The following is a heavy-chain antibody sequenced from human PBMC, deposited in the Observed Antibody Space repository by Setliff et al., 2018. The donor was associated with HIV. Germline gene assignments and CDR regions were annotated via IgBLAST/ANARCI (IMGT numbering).Heavy chain of an antibody. CDR1: GASISSYY. Sequence: PSETLSLTCTVSGASISSYYWSWIRQPPGKGLEWIGYIYSSGITNYNPSLKSRVTISLDTSKNQFSLSLRSVTAADTAVYFCARERPQSHFFDYWGQGTLVTVSS. CDR2: IYSSGIT. D-gene: IGHD6-19*01. J-gene: IGHJ4*02. V-gene: IGHV4-59*01. CDR3: ARERPQSHFFDY.